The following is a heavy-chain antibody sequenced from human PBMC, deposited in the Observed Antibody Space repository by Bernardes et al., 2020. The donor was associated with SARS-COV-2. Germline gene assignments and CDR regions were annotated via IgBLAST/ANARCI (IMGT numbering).Heavy chain of an antibody. CDR2: IKQDGSEK. D-gene: IGHD3-22*01. CDR3: AKDIDYYDSSGYVDY. Sequence: GGSLRLSCAASGFTFSSYWMSWVRQAPGKGLEWVANIKQDGSEKYYVDSVKGRFTISRDNAKNSLYLQMNSLRAEDTALYYCAKDIDYYDSSGYVDYWGQGTLVTVSS. J-gene: IGHJ4*02. V-gene: IGHV3-7*03. CDR1: GFTFSSYW.